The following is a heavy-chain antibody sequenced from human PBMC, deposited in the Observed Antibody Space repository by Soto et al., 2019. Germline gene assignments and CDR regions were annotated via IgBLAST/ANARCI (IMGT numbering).Heavy chain of an antibody. D-gene: IGHD3-10*01. CDR3: ARPHGGPYAFDI. CDR2: IYGSGNT. CDR1: GGSISSYY. V-gene: IGHV4-59*01. Sequence: QVQLQESGPGLVKPSETLSLTCAFSGGSISSYYWSWIRQPTGKGLEWIGYIYGSGNTNYNPALNIRVIISIDTSQNQLSLKLTSVTAADTAVYYCARPHGGPYAFDIWGRGTMVTVSS. J-gene: IGHJ3*02.